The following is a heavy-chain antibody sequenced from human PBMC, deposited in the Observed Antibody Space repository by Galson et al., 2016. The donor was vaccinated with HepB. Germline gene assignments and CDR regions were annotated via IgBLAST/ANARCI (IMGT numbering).Heavy chain of an antibody. CDR1: GFTFSSYA. Sequence: SLRLSCAASGFTFSSYAMSWVRQAPGKGLEWVSAISGSGGSTYYADSVKGRFTISRDNSKNTLYLQMNSLRAEDTAVYYCAKSVLEYDILTGYYRRGADYWGQGTPVTVSS. CDR2: ISGSGGST. D-gene: IGHD3-9*01. V-gene: IGHV3-23*01. CDR3: AKSVLEYDILTGYYRRGADY. J-gene: IGHJ4*02.